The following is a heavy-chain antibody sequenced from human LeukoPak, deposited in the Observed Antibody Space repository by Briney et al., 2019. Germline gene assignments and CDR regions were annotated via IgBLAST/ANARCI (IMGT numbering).Heavy chain of an antibody. V-gene: IGHV3-74*01. CDR1: GFTFSSYS. D-gene: IGHD1-1*01. J-gene: IGHJ4*02. Sequence: GGSLRLSCAASGFTFSSYSMNWVRQAPGKGLVWVSRINSDGSSTSYADSVKGRFTISRDNAKNTLYLQMNSLRAEDTAVYYCARPGDWNDGEDFDYWGQGTLVTVSS. CDR3: ARPGDWNDGEDFDY. CDR2: INSDGSST.